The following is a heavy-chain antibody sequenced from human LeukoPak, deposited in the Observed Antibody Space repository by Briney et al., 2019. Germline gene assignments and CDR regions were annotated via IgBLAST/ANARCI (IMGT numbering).Heavy chain of an antibody. D-gene: IGHD5-24*01. CDR2: IKSKTDGGTT. Sequence: GGSLRLSCAASGFTFSNAWMSWVRQAPGKGLEWVGRIKSKTDGGTTDYAAPVKGRFTISRDDSKNTLYLRMNSLKAEDTAVYYCTTDLEMATILDQYWGQGTLVTVSS. CDR1: GFTFSNAW. CDR3: TTDLEMATILDQY. V-gene: IGHV3-15*01. J-gene: IGHJ4*02.